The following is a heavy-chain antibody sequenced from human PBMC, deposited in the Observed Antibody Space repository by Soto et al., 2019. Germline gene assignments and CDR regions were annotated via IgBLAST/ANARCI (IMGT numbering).Heavy chain of an antibody. CDR3: ASLYYDILTGYSNWFDP. J-gene: IGHJ5*02. D-gene: IGHD3-9*01. Sequence: SETLSLTCTVSGGSISSSSYYWGWIRQPPGKGLEWIGSIYYSGSTYYNPSLKSRFTISVDTSKNQFSLKLSSVTAADTAVYYCASLYYDILTGYSNWFDPWGQGTLVTVSS. CDR2: IYYSGST. V-gene: IGHV4-39*01. CDR1: GGSISSSSYY.